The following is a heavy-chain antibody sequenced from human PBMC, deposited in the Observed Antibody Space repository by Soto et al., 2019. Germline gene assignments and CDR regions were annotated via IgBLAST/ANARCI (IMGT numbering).Heavy chain of an antibody. Sequence: SETLSLTCTVSGGSISSYYWSWIRQPPGKGLEWIGYIYYSGSTNYNPSLKSRVTISVDRSKNQFSLQLSSMTAADTAMYYCTRLQIMAEGDYWGQGKLVTVS. D-gene: IGHD3-16*01. V-gene: IGHV4-59*08. J-gene: IGHJ4*02. CDR2: IYYSGST. CDR1: GGSISSYY. CDR3: TRLQIMAEGDY.